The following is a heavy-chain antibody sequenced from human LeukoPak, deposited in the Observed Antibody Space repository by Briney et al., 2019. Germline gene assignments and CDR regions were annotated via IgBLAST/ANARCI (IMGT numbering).Heavy chain of an antibody. J-gene: IGHJ4*02. CDR1: GFTFSSYT. V-gene: IGHV3-23*01. CDR3: AKKLDPGAFDY. CDR2: ISASGKII. D-gene: IGHD1-1*01. Sequence: GGSLRLSCAASGFTFSSYTMTWVRQAPGNGLEWVSVISASGKIIYYGDSVKGRFTISRDNSKNTLFLQMNSLRAEDTALYYCAKKLDPGAFDYWGQGTLVTVSS.